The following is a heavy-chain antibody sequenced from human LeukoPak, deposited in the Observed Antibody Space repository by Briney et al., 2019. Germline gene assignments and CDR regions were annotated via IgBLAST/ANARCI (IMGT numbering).Heavy chain of an antibody. CDR3: ARLCDFWSGCYMDV. J-gene: IGHJ6*03. V-gene: IGHV4-39*01. Sequence: PSETLSLTXTVSGGSISSSSYFWGWIREPPGKGLEWIGNIYFSGTTYYNPSLKSRVTIFVDTSKNQFSLKLSSVTAADTAVYYCARLCDFWSGCYMDVWGKGTTVTVSS. D-gene: IGHD3-3*01. CDR2: IYFSGTT. CDR1: GGSISSSSYF.